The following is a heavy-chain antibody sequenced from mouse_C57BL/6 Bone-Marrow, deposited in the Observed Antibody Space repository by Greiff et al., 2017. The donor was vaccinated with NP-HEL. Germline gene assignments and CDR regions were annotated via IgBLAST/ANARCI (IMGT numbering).Heavy chain of an antibody. CDR3: ERLDY. J-gene: IGHJ2*01. CDR2: ISSGGSYT. CDR1: GFTFSSYG. Sequence: EVQLVESGGDLVKPGGSLKLSCAASGFTFSSYGMSWVRQTPDKRLEWVATISSGGSYTYYPDSVKGRATIPRDTAKNTLYLHMSSLKSEDTAMYYCERLDYWGQGTTLTVSS. V-gene: IGHV5-6*01.